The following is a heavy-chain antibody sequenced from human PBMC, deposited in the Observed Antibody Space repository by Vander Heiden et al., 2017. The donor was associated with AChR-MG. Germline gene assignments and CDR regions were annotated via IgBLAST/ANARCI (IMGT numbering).Heavy chain of an antibody. J-gene: IGHJ4*02. CDR2: IYHTGNT. Sequence: QVQLQESGPGLVKPSETLSLTCAASSYSISSGYYWGWIRPPPGKGLEWIASIYHTGNTYYSPSLKSRVTISVDTSKNQFSLKLSSVTAADTAVYYCTREGTAAAGTVDYWGQGTLVTVSS. CDR3: TREGTAAAGTVDY. CDR1: SYSISSGYY. V-gene: IGHV4-38-2*02. D-gene: IGHD6-13*01.